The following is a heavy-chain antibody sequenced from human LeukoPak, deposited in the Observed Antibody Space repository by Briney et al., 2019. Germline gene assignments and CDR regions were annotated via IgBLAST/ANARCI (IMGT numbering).Heavy chain of an antibody. Sequence: SETLSLTCTVSGGSISSGGYYWSWIRQHPGKGIEWIGYIYYSGSTYYNPSLKSRVTISVDTSKNQFSLKLSSVTAADTAVYYCAREVRDSSGYYYDYYYGMDVWGQGTTVTVSS. CDR3: AREVRDSSGYYYDYYYGMDV. D-gene: IGHD3-22*01. J-gene: IGHJ6*02. CDR2: IYYSGST. CDR1: GGSISSGGYY. V-gene: IGHV4-31*03.